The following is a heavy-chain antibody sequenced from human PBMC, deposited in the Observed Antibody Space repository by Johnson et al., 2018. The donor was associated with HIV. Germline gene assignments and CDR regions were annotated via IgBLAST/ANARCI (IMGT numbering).Heavy chain of an antibody. D-gene: IGHD3-10*01. CDR3: AKDRDSVASRPYDAFDI. CDR2: ISYDGSNK. J-gene: IGHJ3*02. V-gene: IGHV3-30-3*01. Sequence: VQLVESGGGVVQPGRSLRLSCAASGFTFSSYAMHWVRQAPGKGLEWVAVISYDGSNKYYADSVKGRFTISRDNSKNTLYLQMNSLRAEDTAVYYCAKDRDSVASRPYDAFDIWGQGTMVTVSS. CDR1: GFTFSSYA.